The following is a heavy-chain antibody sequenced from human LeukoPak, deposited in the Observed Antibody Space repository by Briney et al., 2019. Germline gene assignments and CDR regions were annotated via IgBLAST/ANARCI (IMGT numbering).Heavy chain of an antibody. CDR1: GFTFSGYS. J-gene: IGHJ4*02. CDR3: ARSRYYYGSGSYYSRTRFDY. CDR2: ISSSGSTI. D-gene: IGHD3-10*01. Sequence: GGSLRLSCAAAGFTFSGYSMSWIRQAPGKGREWVSFISSSGSTIYYADSVKGRFTISRDNAKNSLFLQMSSLRSDDTAVYYCARSRYYYGSGSYYSRTRFDYWGQGTLVTVSS. V-gene: IGHV3-11*01.